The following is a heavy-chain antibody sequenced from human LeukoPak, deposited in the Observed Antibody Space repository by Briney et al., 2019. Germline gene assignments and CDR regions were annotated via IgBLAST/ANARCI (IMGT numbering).Heavy chain of an antibody. Sequence: GGSLTLSCVGSGFTFGDFAMSWVRQAPGVGPEWVTVIGGDGAEKYYADFVKGRFTISRDNSANTMYLQMTSLRAEDTAVYYCAKDYFRRNGVYDAFDLWGHGTTVTVS. CDR1: GFTFGDFA. J-gene: IGHJ3*01. V-gene: IGHV3-23*01. CDR3: AKDYFRRNGVYDAFDL. CDR2: IGGDGAEK. D-gene: IGHD3-9*01.